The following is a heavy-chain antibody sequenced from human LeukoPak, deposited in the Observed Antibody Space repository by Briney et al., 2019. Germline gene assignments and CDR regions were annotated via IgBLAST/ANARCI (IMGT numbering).Heavy chain of an antibody. J-gene: IGHJ3*02. Sequence: PGGSLRLSCAASGFTFSSYWMHWVRQAPGKGLVWVSRINTDGTITSYADSVRGRFTISRDNAKNTLYLQMSSLRAEDTAVYYCASEEEADAFDIWGQGTMVTVSS. CDR1: GFTFSSYW. CDR3: ASEEEADAFDI. CDR2: INTDGTIT. V-gene: IGHV3-74*01.